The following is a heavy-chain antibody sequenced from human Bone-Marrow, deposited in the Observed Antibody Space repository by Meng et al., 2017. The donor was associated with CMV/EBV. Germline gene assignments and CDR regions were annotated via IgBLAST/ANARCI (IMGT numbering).Heavy chain of an antibody. J-gene: IGHJ4*02. CDR2: ISGSGGST. D-gene: IGHD3-3*01. V-gene: IGHV3-23*01. CDR1: GFTFSSYA. CDR3: AKDGGVRFLEWFFDY. Sequence: GESLKISCAASGFTFSSYAMSWVRQAPGKGLEWVSAISGSGGSTYYADSVKGRFTISRDNSKNTLYLQMNSLRAEDTAVYYCAKDGGVRFLEWFFDYWGQGTLVTVSS.